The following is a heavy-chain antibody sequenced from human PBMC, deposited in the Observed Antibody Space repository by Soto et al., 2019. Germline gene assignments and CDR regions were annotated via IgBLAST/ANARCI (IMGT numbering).Heavy chain of an antibody. V-gene: IGHV4-31*03. CDR1: GGSISSGGYY. CDR2: IYYSGST. CDR3: ARDLTPRGPAAMSPPYYYMDV. J-gene: IGHJ6*03. D-gene: IGHD2-2*01. Sequence: PSETLSLTCTVSGGSISSGGYYWSWIRQHPGKGLEWIGYIYYSGSTYYNPSLKSRVTISVDTSKNQFSLKLSSVTATDTAVYYCARDLTPRGPAAMSPPYYYMDVWGKGTTVTVSS.